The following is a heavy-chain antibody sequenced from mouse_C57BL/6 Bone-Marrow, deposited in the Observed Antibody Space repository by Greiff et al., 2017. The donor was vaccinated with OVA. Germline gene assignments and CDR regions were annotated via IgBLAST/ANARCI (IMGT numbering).Heavy chain of an antibody. V-gene: IGHV1-54*01. Sequence: QVQLQQSGAELVRPGTSVKVSCKASGYAFTNYLIEWVKQRPGQGLEWIGVINPGSGGTNYNEKFKGKATLTADKSSSTAYMQLSSLTSEDSAVYCCARGVYYDYDGGWFAYWGQGTLVTVSA. CDR3: ARGVYYDYDGGWFAY. CDR2: INPGSGGT. D-gene: IGHD2-4*01. J-gene: IGHJ3*01. CDR1: GYAFTNYL.